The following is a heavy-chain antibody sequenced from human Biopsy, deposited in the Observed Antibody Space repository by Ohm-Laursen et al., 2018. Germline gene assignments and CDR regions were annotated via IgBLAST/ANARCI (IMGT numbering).Heavy chain of an antibody. Sequence: SETLSLTCTVSGGSISSYYWSWIRQPPGQGLEWIGYIYYTGSTNYNPSLKSRVTISVATSMNPLSLRLTSVTAADTAVYYCARHAPSYSGSYWRYFDLWGRGTLVTVSS. J-gene: IGHJ2*01. CDR2: IYYTGST. CDR1: GGSISSYY. D-gene: IGHD1-26*01. V-gene: IGHV4-59*08. CDR3: ARHAPSYSGSYWRYFDL.